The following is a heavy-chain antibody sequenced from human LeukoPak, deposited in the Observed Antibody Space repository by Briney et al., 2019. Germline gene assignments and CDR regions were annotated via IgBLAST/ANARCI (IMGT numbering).Heavy chain of an antibody. Sequence: GESLKISCKGSGYSFTTYWIGLVRQMPGKGLELMGIIYPADSDTRYSPSFQGQVTMSADKSTSTAYLQWSSLKASNTGMYYCERTTGYSSGWPRFDYWGQGTLLTVSS. J-gene: IGHJ4*02. D-gene: IGHD6-19*01. CDR1: GYSFTTYW. V-gene: IGHV5-51*01. CDR2: IYPADSDT. CDR3: ERTTGYSSGWPRFDY.